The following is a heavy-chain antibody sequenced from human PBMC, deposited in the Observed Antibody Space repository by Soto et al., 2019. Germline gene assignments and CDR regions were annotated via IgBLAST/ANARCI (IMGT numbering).Heavy chain of an antibody. CDR3: ASSPGIAAAGTGGMDY. J-gene: IGHJ4*02. CDR2: IYYSGST. D-gene: IGHD6-13*01. V-gene: IGHV4-39*01. Sequence: QLQLQESGPGLVKPSETLSLTCTVSGGSISSSSYYWGWIRQPPGKGLEWIGSIYYSGSTYYNPSLKSRVPLPVDTSKNQFSLKLSSVTAADTAVYYCASSPGIAAAGTGGMDYWGQGTLVTVSS. CDR1: GGSISSSSYY.